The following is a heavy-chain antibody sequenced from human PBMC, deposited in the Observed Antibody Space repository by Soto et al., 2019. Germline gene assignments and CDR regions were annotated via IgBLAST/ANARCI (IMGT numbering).Heavy chain of an antibody. Sequence: PGGSLRLSCAASGFTFSSYGMHWVRQAPGKGLEWVAVIWYDGSNKYYADSVKGRFTISRDNSKNTLYLQMNSLRAEDTAVYYCARDHVPRQPAYYYYYGMDVWGQGTTVTVSS. J-gene: IGHJ6*02. CDR3: ARDHVPRQPAYYYYYGMDV. CDR1: GFTFSSYG. D-gene: IGHD3-10*02. CDR2: IWYDGSNK. V-gene: IGHV3-33*01.